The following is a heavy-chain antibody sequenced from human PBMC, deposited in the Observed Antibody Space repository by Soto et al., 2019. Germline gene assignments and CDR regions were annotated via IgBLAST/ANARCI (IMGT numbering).Heavy chain of an antibody. D-gene: IGHD3-10*01. CDR2: ISYDGSNK. CDR1: GFTFSSYG. Sequence: GGSLRLSCAASGFTFSSYGMHWVRQAPGKGLEWVAVISYDGSNKYYADSVKGRFTISRDNSKNPLYLQMNSLRAEDTAVYYCAKDRGSGSYYVYWGQGTLVTVSS. V-gene: IGHV3-30*18. J-gene: IGHJ4*02. CDR3: AKDRGSGSYYVY.